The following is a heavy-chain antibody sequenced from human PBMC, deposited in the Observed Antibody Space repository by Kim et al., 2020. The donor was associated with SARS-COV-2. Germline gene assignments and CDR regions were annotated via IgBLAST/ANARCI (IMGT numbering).Heavy chain of an antibody. Sequence: SLRLSCAASGFTFDDYAMHWVRQAPGKGLEWVSGLSWNSGRIGYVDSVRGRFTISRDNAKNSLYLQMNSLRAEDTALYYCAKAGSSSPRGGDYFNYWGQGTPVTVSS. V-gene: IGHV3-9*01. D-gene: IGHD6-13*01. CDR3: AKAGSSSPRGGDYFNY. CDR1: GFTFDDYA. CDR2: LSWNSGRI. J-gene: IGHJ4*02.